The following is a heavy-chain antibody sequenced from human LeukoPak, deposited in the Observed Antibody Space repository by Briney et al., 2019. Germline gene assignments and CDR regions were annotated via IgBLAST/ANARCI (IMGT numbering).Heavy chain of an antibody. J-gene: IGHJ4*02. V-gene: IGHV4-34*01. CDR3: ARVVRNHPGRKYYYDSSGYYHHFDY. CDR1: GGSFSGYY. D-gene: IGHD3-22*01. CDR2: INHSGST. Sequence: PSETLSLTCAVYGGSFSGYYWSWIRQPPGKGLEWIGEINHSGSTNYNPSLKSRVTISVDTSKNQFSLKLSSVTAADTAVYYCARVVRNHPGRKYYYDSSGYYHHFDYWGQGTLVTVSS.